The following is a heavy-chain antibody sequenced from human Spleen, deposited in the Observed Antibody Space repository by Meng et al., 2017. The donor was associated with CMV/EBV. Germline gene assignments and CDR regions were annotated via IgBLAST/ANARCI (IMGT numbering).Heavy chain of an antibody. Sequence: QVQLQESGPGLVKPSGTLSLTCAVSGGSISSSNLWTWVRQVPGKRLEWIGEIYHSGSTNYNPSLKSRVTISVDKFKNQFSLKLGSVTAADTAVYYCARIERRRILKYCGSDCSTTDYWGQGTLVTVSS. J-gene: IGHJ4*02. CDR2: IYHSGST. V-gene: IGHV4-4*02. CDR1: GGSISSSNL. D-gene: IGHD2-21*02. CDR3: ARIERRRILKYCGSDCSTTDY.